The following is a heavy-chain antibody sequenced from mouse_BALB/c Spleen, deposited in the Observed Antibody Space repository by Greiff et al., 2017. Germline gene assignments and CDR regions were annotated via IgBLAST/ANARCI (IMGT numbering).Heavy chain of an antibody. CDR1: GYAFTNYL. J-gene: IGHJ1*01. Sequence: QVQLQQSGAELVRPGTSVKVSCKASGYAFTNYLIEWVKQRPGQGLEWIGVINPGSGGTNYNEKFKGKATLTADKSSSTAYMQLSSLTSDDSAVYFCARNDGYCRYFDVWGAGTTVTVSS. CDR3: ARNDGYCRYFDV. V-gene: IGHV1-54*03. D-gene: IGHD2-3*01. CDR2: INPGSGGT.